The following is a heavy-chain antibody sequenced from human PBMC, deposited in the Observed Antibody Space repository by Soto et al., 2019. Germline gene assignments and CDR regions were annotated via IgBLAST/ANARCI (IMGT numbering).Heavy chain of an antibody. CDR3: VKGNQLLRYYFEF. CDR1: GFTFSKYA. V-gene: IGHV3-64D*06. CDR2: ITSDGDST. D-gene: IGHD2-15*01. J-gene: IGHJ4*01. Sequence: GGSLRLSCSVSGFTFSKYAMHWVRQAPGKGLEYVSGITSDGDSTWHADSVKDRFTISRDNSKNTLFLQMSSVRVEDTAIYFCVKGNQLLRYYFEFWGPGTLVTVSS.